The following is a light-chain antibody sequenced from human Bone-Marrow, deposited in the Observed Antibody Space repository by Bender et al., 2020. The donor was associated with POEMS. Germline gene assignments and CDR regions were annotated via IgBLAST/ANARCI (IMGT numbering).Light chain of an antibody. CDR1: SSDIGFYKF. V-gene: IGLV2-8*01. Sequence: QSALTQPPSASGSPGQSVSISCSGSSSDIGFYKFVSWYQHHPGKAPKLMIYEATKRPSGVPDRFSASKSGNTASLTVSGLRAEDEADYYCSSYAGSNNLVFGGGTKVTVL. J-gene: IGLJ2*01. CDR2: EAT. CDR3: SSYAGSNNLV.